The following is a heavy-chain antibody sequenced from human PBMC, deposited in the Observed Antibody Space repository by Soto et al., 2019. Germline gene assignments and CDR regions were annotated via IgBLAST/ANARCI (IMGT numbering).Heavy chain of an antibody. CDR3: AREGDVGYYDSSGHYYIYYYGMDV. V-gene: IGHV3-21*01. CDR1: GFTFSSYS. D-gene: IGHD3-22*01. CDR2: ISSSSSYI. Sequence: PGGSLRLSCAASGFTFSSYSMNWVRQAPGKGLEWVSSISSSSSYIYYADSVKGRFTISRDNAKNSLYLQMNSLRAEDTAVYYCAREGDVGYYDSSGHYYIYYYGMDVWGQGTTVTV. J-gene: IGHJ6*02.